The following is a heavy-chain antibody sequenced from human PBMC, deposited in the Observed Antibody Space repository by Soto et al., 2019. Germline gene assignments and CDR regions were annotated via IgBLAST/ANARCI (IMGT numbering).Heavy chain of an antibody. V-gene: IGHV1-18*03. CDR1: GYTFTSYG. Sequence: QVQLVQSGAEVKKPGASVKVSCKASGYTFTSYGISWVRQAPGQGLEWMGGISAYNGNTNYAQKLQGRVTMTTDTSTSTADMGLRSLRYDDMAVYYCARDRVGDTPEYNWFDPWGQGTLVTVSS. CDR2: ISAYNGNT. J-gene: IGHJ5*02. CDR3: ARDRVGDTPEYNWFDP. D-gene: IGHD1-26*01.